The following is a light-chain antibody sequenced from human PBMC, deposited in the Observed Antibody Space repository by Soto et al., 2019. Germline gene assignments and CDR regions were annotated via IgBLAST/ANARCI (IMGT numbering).Light chain of an antibody. J-gene: IGKJ1*01. CDR3: QQYGSSPQT. Sequence: EIVLTQSPGTLALSPGERASPSCRASESVSRSFLAWYQQKPGQAPRLLIYGASTRATDIPHRFSGSGSRTDFTLTISRLEPEDFAVYYCQQYGSSPQTFGQGTKVDIK. V-gene: IGKV3-20*01. CDR1: ESVSRSF. CDR2: GAS.